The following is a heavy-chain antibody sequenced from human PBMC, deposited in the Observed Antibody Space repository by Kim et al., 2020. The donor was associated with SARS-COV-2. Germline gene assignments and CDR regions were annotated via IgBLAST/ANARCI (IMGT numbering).Heavy chain of an antibody. CDR3: AREWFGGFDY. CDR2: ST. Sequence: STNYNPSLKSRVTISVDTSKNQFSLKLSSVTAADTAVYYCAREWFGGFDYWGQGTLVTVSS. D-gene: IGHD3-10*01. V-gene: IGHV4-34*01. J-gene: IGHJ4*02.